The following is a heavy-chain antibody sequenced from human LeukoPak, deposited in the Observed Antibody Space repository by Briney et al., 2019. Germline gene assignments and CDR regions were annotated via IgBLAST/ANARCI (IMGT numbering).Heavy chain of an antibody. D-gene: IGHD3-10*01. Sequence: GGSLRLSCAASGFTFSDYYMSWIRQAPGKGLEWVSYISSSGSTIYYADSVKGRFTISRDNAKNSLYLQMNSLRAEDTAVYYCARSGRGVDSFYFYMDVWGKGTTVTVSS. J-gene: IGHJ6*03. V-gene: IGHV3-11*04. CDR3: ARSGRGVDSFYFYMDV. CDR1: GFTFSDYY. CDR2: ISSSGSTI.